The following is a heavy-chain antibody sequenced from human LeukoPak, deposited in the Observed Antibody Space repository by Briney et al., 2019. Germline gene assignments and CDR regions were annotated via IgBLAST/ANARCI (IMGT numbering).Heavy chain of an antibody. D-gene: IGHD4-17*01. CDR3: ARGEKTSVTTLGY. CDR1: GYTFTTYA. V-gene: IGHV7-4-1*02. J-gene: IGHJ4*02. CDR2: INTNTENP. Sequence: ASVKVSCKASGYTFTTYAMNWVRQAPGQGLEWMGWINTNTENPTYAQGFTGRFVFSLDTSVSTAYLQISSLKTEDTAVYYCARGEKTSVTTLGYWGQGTLVTVSS.